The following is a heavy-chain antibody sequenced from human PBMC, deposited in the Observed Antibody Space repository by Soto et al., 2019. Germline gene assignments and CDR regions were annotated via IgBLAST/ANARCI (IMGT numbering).Heavy chain of an antibody. V-gene: IGHV3-23*01. CDR1: GFTFNTYA. CDR2: ISADGAGT. Sequence: GGSLRLSCAASGFTFNTYAMNWVRQAPGKGLEWVSAISADGAGTYYADSVKGRFTISRDNSKNTLSLQMNSLRAEDTAIFYCARISSSSCTDYWGQGTLVTVSS. CDR3: ARISSSSCTDY. J-gene: IGHJ4*02. D-gene: IGHD6-13*01.